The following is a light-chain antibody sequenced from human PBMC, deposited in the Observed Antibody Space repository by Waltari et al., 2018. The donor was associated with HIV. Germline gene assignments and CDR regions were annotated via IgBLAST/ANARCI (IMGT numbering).Light chain of an antibody. CDR1: ENIGNW. CDR2: RAS. CDR3: QQYNVYPWT. J-gene: IGKJ1*01. V-gene: IGKV1-5*03. Sequence: DIEMTQSPSTLSASVVDTVTITCRTSENIGNWLAWYQMKPGKAPDLLIYRASTLKSGVPSRFSGRGSGTEFALTVRGLQPDDFGTFFCQQYNVYPWTFGQGTRVDLK.